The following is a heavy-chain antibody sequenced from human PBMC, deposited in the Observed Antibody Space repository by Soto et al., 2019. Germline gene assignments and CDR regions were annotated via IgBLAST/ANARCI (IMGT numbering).Heavy chain of an antibody. V-gene: IGHV3-11*01. CDR1: GFTFSDYD. CDR3: ARDLGYYDSSGYFDY. D-gene: IGHD3-22*01. CDR2: ISSSDNII. J-gene: IGHJ4*01. Sequence: GGPLRLSCAASGFTFSDYDMSWIRQAPGKGLEWVAYISSSDNIIYYADSVKGRFTISRDNAKNSLYLQMNSLRAEDMAVYYCARDLGYYDSSGYFDYWGHGTLVTVSS.